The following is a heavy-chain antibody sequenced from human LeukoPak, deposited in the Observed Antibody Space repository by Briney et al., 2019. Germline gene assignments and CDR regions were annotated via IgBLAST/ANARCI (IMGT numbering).Heavy chain of an antibody. J-gene: IGHJ6*02. V-gene: IGHV4-39*01. CDR1: GGSISSSSYY. CDR3: ARRRYCSGGSCKRDYYYYGMDV. CDR2: IYYSGST. Sequence: SETLSLTCTVSGGSISSSSYYWGWIRQPPGKGLEWIGSIYYSGSTYYNPSLKSRVTISVDTSKNQFSLKLSSVTAADTAVYYCARRRYCSGGSCKRDYYYYGMDVWGQGTTVTVSS. D-gene: IGHD2-15*01.